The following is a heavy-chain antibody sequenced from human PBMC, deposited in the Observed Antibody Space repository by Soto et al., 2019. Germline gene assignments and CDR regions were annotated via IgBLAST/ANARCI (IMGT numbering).Heavy chain of an antibody. CDR3: AKAPGGFWFDP. CDR1: GFTFSSYG. V-gene: IGHV3-30*18. J-gene: IGHJ5*02. CDR2: ISYDGSNK. Sequence: GGSLRLSCAASGFTFSSYGMHWVRQAPGKGLEWVAVISYDGSNKYYADSVKGRFTISRDNSKNTLYLQMNSLRAEDTAVYYCAKAPGGFWFDPWGQGTLVTVSS. D-gene: IGHD3-16*01.